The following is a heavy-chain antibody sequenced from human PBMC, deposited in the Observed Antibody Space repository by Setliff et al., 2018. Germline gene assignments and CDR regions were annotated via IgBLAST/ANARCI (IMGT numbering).Heavy chain of an antibody. CDR1: GGSISSYY. CDR2: ISHSGST. CDR3: ASSXXXXXKXXLDF. J-gene: IGHJ4*02. Sequence: SETLSLTCTVSGGSISSYYWSWIRQPPGKXLEWIGSISHSGSTYYNPSLRSRVTIAXNXXKNQFSLRLSSVTAADTAVYYCASSXXXXXKXXLDFWGQGAXVTVXS. V-gene: IGHV4-59*04.